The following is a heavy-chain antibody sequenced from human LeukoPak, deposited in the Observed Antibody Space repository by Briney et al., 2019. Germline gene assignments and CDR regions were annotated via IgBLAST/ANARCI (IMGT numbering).Heavy chain of an antibody. CDR2: IYYSGST. Sequence: SETLSLTCTVSGGSISSYYWGWIRQPPGKGLEWIGSIYYSGSTYYNPSLKSRVTISVDTSKNQFSLKLSSVTAADTAVYYCASGTTILSANFDYWGQGTLVTVSS. V-gene: IGHV4-39*01. CDR3: ASGTTILSANFDY. D-gene: IGHD1-14*01. CDR1: GGSISSYY. J-gene: IGHJ4*02.